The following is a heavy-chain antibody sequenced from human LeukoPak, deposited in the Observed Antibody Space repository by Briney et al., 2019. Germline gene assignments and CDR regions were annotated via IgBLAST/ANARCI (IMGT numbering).Heavy chain of an antibody. Sequence: SETLSLTCTVSGCSISSSSYYWSWIRQPPGKQLEWIGSIYYSGSTYYNPSLKSRVTISVDTSKNQFSLKLSSVTAADTAVYYCARSPNSGYDPFDYWGQGTLVTVSS. CDR1: GCSISSSSYY. V-gene: IGHV4-39*01. D-gene: IGHD5-12*01. J-gene: IGHJ4*02. CDR2: IYYSGST. CDR3: ARSPNSGYDPFDY.